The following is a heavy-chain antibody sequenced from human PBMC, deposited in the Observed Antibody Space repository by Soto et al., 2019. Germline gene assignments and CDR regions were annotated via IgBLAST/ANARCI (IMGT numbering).Heavy chain of an antibody. CDR1: GFSLSTSGVG. CDR2: IYWDDDK. J-gene: IGHJ4*02. V-gene: IGHV2-5*02. CDR3: IHRRKSTFDID. Sequence: SGPTLVNPTQTLTLTCTFSGFSLSTSGVGVGWIRQPPGKTLEWLALIYWDDDKRYSPSLKSRLTITRDTSKNQVVLTMTNMDPVDTATYYCIHRRKSTFDIDWGQGTLVTVSS.